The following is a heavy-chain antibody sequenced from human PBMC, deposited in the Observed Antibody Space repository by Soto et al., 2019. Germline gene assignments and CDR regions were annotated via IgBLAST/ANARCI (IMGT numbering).Heavy chain of an antibody. J-gene: IGHJ4*02. CDR2: IKHSGST. D-gene: IGHD2-8*02. V-gene: IGHV4-34*01. CDR1: GGSFSDYF. Sequence: QVHLQQWGAGLLKPSATLSLTCTVYGGSFSDYFWTWLRQPPGKGPEWIGEIKHSGSTNYNPSLKSRVTISVDTSNNQFSLKLISVTAADTAVYYCARGPPILSSGTGGYYYFDNWGQGTLVTVSS. CDR3: ARGPPILSSGTGGYYYFDN.